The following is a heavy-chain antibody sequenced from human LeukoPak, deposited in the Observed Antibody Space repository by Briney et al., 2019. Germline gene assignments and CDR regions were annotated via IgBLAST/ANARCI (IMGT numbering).Heavy chain of an antibody. CDR1: GGSISSYY. Sequence: SETLSLTCTVSGGSISSYYWSWIRQPPGKGLEWIGYIYYSGSTNYNPSLKSRVTISVDTSKNQSSLKLSSVTAADTAVYYCARSSSYGHEYGMDVWGQGTTVTVSS. D-gene: IGHD6-13*01. CDR2: IYYSGST. J-gene: IGHJ6*02. CDR3: ARSSSYGHEYGMDV. V-gene: IGHV4-59*08.